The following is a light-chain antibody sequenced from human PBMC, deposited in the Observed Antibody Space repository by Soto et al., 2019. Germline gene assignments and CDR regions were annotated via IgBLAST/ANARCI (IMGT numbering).Light chain of an antibody. J-gene: IGKJ5*01. CDR1: QDITNF. CDR2: AAS. CDR3: QQYDSLLT. V-gene: IGKV1-33*01. Sequence: DIQMTQSPSSLSASVGDRVTITCQASQDITNFLNWYQHKPGRAPKLLIYAASTLQSGAPSRFSGSGSGTDFAFTISSLQPEDIATYYCQQYDSLLTFGQGTRLEIK.